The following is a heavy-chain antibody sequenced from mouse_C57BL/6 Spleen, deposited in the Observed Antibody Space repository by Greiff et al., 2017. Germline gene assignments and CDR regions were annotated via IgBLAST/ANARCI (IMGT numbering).Heavy chain of an antibody. Sequence: VKLQQSGAELVRPGTSVKVSCKASGYAFTNYLIEWVKQRPGQGLEWIGVINPGSGGTNYNEKFKGKATLTADKSSSTAYMQLSSLTSEDSAVYFCARSGLTGTFAYWGQKALVTVSA. V-gene: IGHV1-54*01. CDR1: GYAFTNYL. CDR3: ARSGLTGTFAY. D-gene: IGHD4-1*01. CDR2: INPGSGGT. J-gene: IGHJ3*01.